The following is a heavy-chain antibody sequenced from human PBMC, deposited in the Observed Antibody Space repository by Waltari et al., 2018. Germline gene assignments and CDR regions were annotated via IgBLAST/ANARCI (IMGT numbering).Heavy chain of an antibody. Sequence: EVQLVESGGGLVQPGGSLRPPCAAAGFTLSSYWMSWVRQAPGKGLEWVANIMTDGSEEYYVDSGRGRFTISRDNAKNSLFLQMNSLRPEDTAVYYCARDQWFAFDIWGQGTMVTVSS. CDR2: IMTDGSEE. CDR1: GFTLSSYW. CDR3: ARDQWFAFDI. J-gene: IGHJ3*02. D-gene: IGHD3-22*01. V-gene: IGHV3-7*01.